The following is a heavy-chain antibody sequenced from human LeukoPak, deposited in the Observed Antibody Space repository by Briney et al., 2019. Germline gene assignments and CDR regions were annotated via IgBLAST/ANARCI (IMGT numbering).Heavy chain of an antibody. CDR1: GFTFSSYS. J-gene: IGHJ6*02. CDR3: ARTQLVGLEIYGMDV. V-gene: IGHV3-21*01. D-gene: IGHD6-13*01. CDR2: ISSSSSYI. Sequence: SGGSLRLSCAASGFTFSSYSMNWVRQAPGKGLEWVSSISSSSSYIYYADSVKGRFTISRDNAKNSLYLQMNSLRAEDTAVYYCARTQLVGLEIYGMDVWGQGTTVTVSS.